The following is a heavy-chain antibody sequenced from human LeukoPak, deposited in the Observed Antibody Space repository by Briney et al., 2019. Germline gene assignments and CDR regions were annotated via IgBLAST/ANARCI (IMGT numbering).Heavy chain of an antibody. V-gene: IGHV4-4*09. Sequence: PSETLSLTCAVYGVSFSGYYWSWVRQPPGKGLEWVGYINTSGSTNYNPSLKSRLSISLDTSRNQFSLKLTSVTAADTAVYYCARRGNWGFFDYWGQGILVSVSS. J-gene: IGHJ4*02. CDR3: ARRGNWGFFDY. CDR2: INTSGST. D-gene: IGHD7-27*01. CDR1: GVSFSGYY.